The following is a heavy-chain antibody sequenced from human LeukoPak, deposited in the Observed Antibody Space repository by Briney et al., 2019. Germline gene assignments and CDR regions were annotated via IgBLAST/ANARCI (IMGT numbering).Heavy chain of an antibody. J-gene: IGHJ6*03. Sequence: KPGGSLRLSCEASGFTFSGYWMSWVRQAPGKGPEWVSYISSSGSTIYYADSVKGRFTISRDNAKNSLYLQMNSLRAEDTAVYYCARNTVGGSSVYYYYYMDVWGKGTTVTVSS. CDR1: GFTFSGYW. V-gene: IGHV3-11*01. CDR3: ARNTVGGSSVYYYYYMDV. CDR2: ISSSGSTI. D-gene: IGHD6-19*01.